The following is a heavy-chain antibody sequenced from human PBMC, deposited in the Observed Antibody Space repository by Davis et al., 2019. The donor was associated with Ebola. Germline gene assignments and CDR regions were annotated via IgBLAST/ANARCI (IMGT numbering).Heavy chain of an antibody. J-gene: IGHJ5*02. D-gene: IGHD2-2*01. CDR3: ARDSAMASRLPGS. Sequence: GESLKISCAASGFTFSSYGMHWVRQAPGKGLEWVAVIWYDGSNKYYADSVKGRFTISRDNSKNTLYLQMNSLRAEDTAVYYCARDSAMASRLPGSWGQGTLVTVSS. CDR1: GFTFSSYG. V-gene: IGHV3-33*01. CDR2: IWYDGSNK.